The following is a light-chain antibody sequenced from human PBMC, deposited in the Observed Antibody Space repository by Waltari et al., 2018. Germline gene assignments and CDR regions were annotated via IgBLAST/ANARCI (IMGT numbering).Light chain of an antibody. CDR1: QSILDSSNKRNY. CDR3: QQYYSSPPAWT. J-gene: IGKJ1*01. Sequence: DIVMTQSPDSLAVSLGARATIQCKFSQSILDSSNKRNYLGWYQQKPGQPPKLLIYWASTREFGVPDRFSGSGSGTDFTLTINSLQPEDVAVYYCQQYYSSPPAWTFGQGTKVEIK. CDR2: WAS. V-gene: IGKV4-1*01.